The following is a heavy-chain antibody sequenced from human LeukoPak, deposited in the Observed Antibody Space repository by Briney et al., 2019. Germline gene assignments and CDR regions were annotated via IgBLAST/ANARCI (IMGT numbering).Heavy chain of an antibody. CDR1: GFTFSSYA. D-gene: IGHD6-19*01. CDR2: ISGSGGST. V-gene: IGHV3-23*01. CDR3: AKKAVAATDYYYYYMDV. Sequence: GGSLRLSFAASGFTFSSYAMSWVRQAPGKGLEWVSAISGSGGSTYYADSVKGRFTISRDNSKNTLYLQMNSLRAEDTAVYYCAKKAVAATDYYYYYMDVWGKGTTVTVSS. J-gene: IGHJ6*03.